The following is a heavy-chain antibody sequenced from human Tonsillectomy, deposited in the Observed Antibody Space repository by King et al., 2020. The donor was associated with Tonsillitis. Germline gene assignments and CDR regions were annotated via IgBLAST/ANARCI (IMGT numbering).Heavy chain of an antibody. J-gene: IGHJ4*02. Sequence: QLQESGPGLLKPSETLSLICAVSGASIGDYYWNWLRQSAGKRLEWIGRIYRSGMTHYNPSLQSRVAVSVDTSNNQFSLKLRSLTAADTAVYYCARDPQVAGYFDYWGQGILVTVSS. D-gene: IGHD5-12*01. CDR2: IYRSGMT. CDR1: GASIGDYY. CDR3: ARDPQVAGYFDY. V-gene: IGHV4-4*07.